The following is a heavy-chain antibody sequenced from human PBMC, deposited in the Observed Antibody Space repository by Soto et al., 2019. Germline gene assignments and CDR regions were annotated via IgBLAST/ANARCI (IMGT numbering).Heavy chain of an antibody. CDR1: GFTFSSYG. V-gene: IGHV3-33*01. D-gene: IGHD1-26*01. CDR3: ARALAREGATPSDAFDI. Sequence: QVQLVESGGGVVQPGRSLRLSCAASGFTFSSYGMHWVRQAPGKGLEWVAVIWYDGSNKYYADSVKGRFTISRDNSKNTLYLQMNSLRAEDTAVYYCARALAREGATPSDAFDIWGQGTMVTVSS. CDR2: IWYDGSNK. J-gene: IGHJ3*02.